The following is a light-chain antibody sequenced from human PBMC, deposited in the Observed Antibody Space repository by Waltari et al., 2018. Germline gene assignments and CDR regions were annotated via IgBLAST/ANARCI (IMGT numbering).Light chain of an antibody. J-gene: IGLJ2*01. V-gene: IGLV2-14*03. CDR1: SSDIGGYNS. CDR3: SSYAGSSTVV. Sequence: QSALTQPASVSGSPGQSITISCTGSSSDIGGYNSVSLYQQHPDTAPKLILYGVTKPPSGVSHRFSASKSGNTASLSISGLQADDEAVYHCSSYAGSSTVVFGGGTKLTVL. CDR2: GVT.